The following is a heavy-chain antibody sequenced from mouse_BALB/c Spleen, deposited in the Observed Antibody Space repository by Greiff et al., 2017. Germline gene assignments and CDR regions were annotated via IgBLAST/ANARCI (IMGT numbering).Heavy chain of an antibody. CDR3: ARGYYGYGYFDY. V-gene: IGHV5-4*02. D-gene: IGHD1-2*01. J-gene: IGHJ2*01. CDR1: GFTFSDYY. Sequence: DVMLVESGGGLVKPGGSLKLSCAASGFTFSDYYMYWVRQTPEKRLEWVATISDGGSYTYYPDSVKGRFTISRDNAKNNLYLQMSSLKSEDTAMYHCARGYYGYGYFDYWGQGTTLTVSS. CDR2: ISDGGSYT.